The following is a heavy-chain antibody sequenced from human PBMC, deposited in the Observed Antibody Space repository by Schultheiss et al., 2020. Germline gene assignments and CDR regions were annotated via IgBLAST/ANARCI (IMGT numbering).Heavy chain of an antibody. V-gene: IGHV1-2*02. CDR1: GYTFTGYY. Sequence: ASVKVSCKASGYTFTGYYFHWVRQAPGQGLEWMGWINPNSGGTNYAQKFQGRVTMTRDTSISTAYMELSRLRSDDTAVYYCARASPSTVNWFDPWGQGTLVTVSS. CDR2: INPNSGGT. CDR3: ARASPSTVNWFDP. D-gene: IGHD4-17*01. J-gene: IGHJ5*02.